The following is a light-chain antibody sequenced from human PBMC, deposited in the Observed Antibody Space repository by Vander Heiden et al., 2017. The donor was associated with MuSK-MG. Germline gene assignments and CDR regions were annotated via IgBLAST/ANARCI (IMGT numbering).Light chain of an antibody. CDR2: GAS. CDR1: QSVLYSTNNKSY. V-gene: IGKV4-1*01. Sequence: DIMRTQSPASLPVALGEWATINCKSTQSVLYSTNNKSYLAWYQQKQGKPPKLLIYGASTRESGVPDRFSGSGSGTDFTLTISSLQAEDVAVYYCQQSYSTPWTFGQGTKVEIK. CDR3: QQSYSTPWT. J-gene: IGKJ1*01.